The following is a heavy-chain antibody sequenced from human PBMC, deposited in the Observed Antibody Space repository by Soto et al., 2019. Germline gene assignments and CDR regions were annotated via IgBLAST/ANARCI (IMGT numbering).Heavy chain of an antibody. V-gene: IGHV3-30*04. J-gene: IGHJ4*02. CDR1: GFTFSSYA. Sequence: QVQVVESGGGVVQPGRALRLSCAASGFTFSSYAMHWVRQAPGKGLEWVAIISYDGSDKYYADSVKGRFTISRDNSKNTLYLQMNSLRTEDTAVYYCARGGRLRHFDYWGQGTLVTASS. CDR2: ISYDGSDK. CDR3: ARGGRLRHFDY. D-gene: IGHD5-12*01.